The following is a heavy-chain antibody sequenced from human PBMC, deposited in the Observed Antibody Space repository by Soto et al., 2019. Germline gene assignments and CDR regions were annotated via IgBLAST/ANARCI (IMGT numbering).Heavy chain of an antibody. Sequence: GGSLRLSCAVSGFNVGDYEMNWVRRAPGKGLEWISMITSGGTVFYYADSVRGRFAISREDADNSLYLQLNSLRVDDTAIYYCARGRYALGVWGQGTTVTVSS. CDR3: ARGRYALGV. D-gene: IGHD3-9*01. V-gene: IGHV3-48*03. CDR2: ITSGGTVF. CDR1: GFNVGDYE. J-gene: IGHJ6*02.